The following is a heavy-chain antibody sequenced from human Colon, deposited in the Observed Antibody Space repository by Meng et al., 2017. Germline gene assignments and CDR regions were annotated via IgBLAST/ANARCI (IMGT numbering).Heavy chain of an antibody. Sequence: EWCTGRVRLLQALSLAYTCSGCYISSGDYDWSWFHQPPGKGLEWIGFFYYSGSTYYHPSLKSRVTITVETSMNQLSLKVSCVTAADTAVYYCARGPTKYFEYWGQGTLVTVSS. CDR2: FYYSGST. CDR3: ARGPTKYFEY. V-gene: IGHV4-30-4*01. J-gene: IGHJ4*02. CDR1: GCYISSGDYD. D-gene: IGHD2-8*01.